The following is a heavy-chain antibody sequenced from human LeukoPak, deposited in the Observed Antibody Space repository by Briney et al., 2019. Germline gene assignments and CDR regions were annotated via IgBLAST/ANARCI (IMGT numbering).Heavy chain of an antibody. V-gene: IGHV1-69*13. CDR3: ARTYYDFWSHQNHYYYYGMDV. CDR2: IIPIFGTA. J-gene: IGHJ6*02. Sequence: ASVKVSCKASGGTFSSYAISWVRQAPGQGLEWMGGIIPIFGTANYAQKFQGRVTITADESTSTAYMELSSLRSEDTAVYYCARTYYDFWSHQNHYYYYGMDVWGQGTSVTVFS. D-gene: IGHD3-3*01. CDR1: GGTFSSYA.